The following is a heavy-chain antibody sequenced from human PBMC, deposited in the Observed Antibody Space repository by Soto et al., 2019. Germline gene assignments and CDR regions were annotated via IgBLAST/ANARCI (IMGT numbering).Heavy chain of an antibody. D-gene: IGHD3-16*01. CDR1: GGSISSVGYY. Sequence: PLETLSLTCTVSGGSISSVGYYWSWIRQDPGKGLEWIGYIYYSGSTYYTPSLKIRFTTSADKSISTAYLQWSSLKPSDPARYYGARHWAGPFDNWGQGTLVPVSP. CDR2: IYYSGST. V-gene: IGHV4-31*03. CDR3: ARHWAGPFDN. J-gene: IGHJ4*02.